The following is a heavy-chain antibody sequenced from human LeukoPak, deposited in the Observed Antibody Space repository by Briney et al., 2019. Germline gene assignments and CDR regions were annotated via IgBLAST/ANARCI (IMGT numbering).Heavy chain of an antibody. CDR2: IPYDGSSE. V-gene: IGHV3-30*18. CDR3: AKPRVSIGSHFDY. D-gene: IGHD2-15*01. CDR1: GFRFNNYG. J-gene: IGHJ4*02. Sequence: GGSLRLSCAASGFRFNNYGMHWVRQAPGGGLVWVAMIPYDGSSEKYADFVKGRFTIYRDNSKNTLYLQMNSLRDEDTALYYCAKPRVSIGSHFDYWGQGTLVTVSS.